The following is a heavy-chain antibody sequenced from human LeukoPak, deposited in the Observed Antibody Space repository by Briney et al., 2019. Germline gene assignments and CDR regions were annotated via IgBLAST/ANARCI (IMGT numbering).Heavy chain of an antibody. V-gene: IGHV3-64D*06. J-gene: IGHJ4*02. Sequence: GASVKVSCKASGFTFSSYAMHWVRQAPGKGLEYVSAISSNGGSTYYADSVKGRFTISRDNSKNTLYLQMSSLRAEDTAVYYCVKDRQGRFDYWGQGTLVTVSS. CDR3: VKDRQGRFDY. CDR2: ISSNGGST. D-gene: IGHD3-10*01. CDR1: GFTFSSYA.